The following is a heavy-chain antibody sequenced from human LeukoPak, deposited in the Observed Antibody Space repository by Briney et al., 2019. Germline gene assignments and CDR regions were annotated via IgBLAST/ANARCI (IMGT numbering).Heavy chain of an antibody. CDR1: GFTFSAYA. Sequence: GGSLRLSCSASGFTFSAYAMHWVRQAPGKGLEYVSGISSNGGSTYYADSVKGRFIISRDNSKNTLYLQMSSQRAEDTAVCYCVRSYYYDSSGHGFDYWGQGTLVTVSS. V-gene: IGHV3-64D*06. D-gene: IGHD3-22*01. CDR2: ISSNGGST. CDR3: VRSYYYDSSGHGFDY. J-gene: IGHJ4*02.